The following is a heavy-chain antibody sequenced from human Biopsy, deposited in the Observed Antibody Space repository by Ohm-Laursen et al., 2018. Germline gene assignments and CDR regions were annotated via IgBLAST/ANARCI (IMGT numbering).Heavy chain of an antibody. Sequence: PSQTLSLTCTVSGASISSAAYHWSWIRQLPGKGPELIGYISHSGSTSYNPSLRSLVTISTDTSTNQFSLKVRSVTAADTAMYYCAGATSGTSLYDPWGQGILVTVSS. CDR1: GASISSAAYH. V-gene: IGHV4-31*01. CDR2: ISHSGST. D-gene: IGHD6-13*01. CDR3: AGATSGTSLYDP. J-gene: IGHJ5*02.